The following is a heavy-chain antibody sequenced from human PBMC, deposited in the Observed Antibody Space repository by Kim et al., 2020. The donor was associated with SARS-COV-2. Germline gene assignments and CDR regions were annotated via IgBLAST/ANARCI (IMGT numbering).Heavy chain of an antibody. Sequence: YADSVKGRFTISRDNAKNTLYLQMNSLRAEDTAVYYCARAVGQWLVYFDYWGQGTLVTVSS. D-gene: IGHD6-19*01. V-gene: IGHV3-74*01. J-gene: IGHJ4*02. CDR3: ARAVGQWLVYFDY.